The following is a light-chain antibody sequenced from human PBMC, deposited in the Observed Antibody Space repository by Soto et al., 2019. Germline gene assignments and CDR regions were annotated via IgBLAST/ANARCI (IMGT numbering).Light chain of an antibody. Sequence: DIQMTQSPSSLSASVGDSVTITCRASQNIGNYLHWYQQRPGEGPKLLIYASSRLQSGVPSRVSGSESGTHCTLTNTSLPPKDCVSYSCQEGSSPPWTVRKGTKV. CDR2: ASS. CDR1: QNIGNY. J-gene: IGKJ1*01. V-gene: IGKV1-39*01. CDR3: QEGSSPPWT.